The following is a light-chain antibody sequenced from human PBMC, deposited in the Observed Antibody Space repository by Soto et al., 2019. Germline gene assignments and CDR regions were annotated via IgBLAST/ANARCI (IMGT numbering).Light chain of an antibody. CDR3: CSYAGSYTMM. V-gene: IGLV2-11*01. CDR1: SSDIGVYNY. J-gene: IGLJ3*02. CDR2: DVN. Sequence: QSALTQPRSVSGSPGQSVAISCTGTSSDIGVYNYVSWYQQHPGKAPKLMISDVNKRPSGVPDRFSGSKSANTASLTISGLQAEDEADYYCCSYAGSYTMMFGGGTKLTVL.